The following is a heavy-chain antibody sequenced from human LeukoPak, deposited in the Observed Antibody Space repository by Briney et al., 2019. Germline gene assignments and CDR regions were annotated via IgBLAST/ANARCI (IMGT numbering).Heavy chain of an antibody. D-gene: IGHD6-13*01. Sequence: GASVKVSCKASGYTFTGYYIHWVRQAPGQGLEGMGWINPNSGGTNYAQKFQGRVTMTRDTSISTAYMELSRLRSDDTAVYYCARASTYSSRMNWFDPWGQGTLVTVSS. V-gene: IGHV1-2*02. CDR1: GYTFTGYY. CDR3: ARASTYSSRMNWFDP. CDR2: INPNSGGT. J-gene: IGHJ5*02.